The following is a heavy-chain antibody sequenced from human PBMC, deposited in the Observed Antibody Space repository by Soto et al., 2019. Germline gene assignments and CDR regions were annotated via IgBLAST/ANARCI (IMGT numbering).Heavy chain of an antibody. D-gene: IGHD6-19*01. J-gene: IGHJ4*02. CDR3: AKEPYSSGWYYFDY. CDR1: GFTFSSYG. Sequence: GGALRLSCAASGFTFSSYGMHWVRQAPGKGLEWVAVISYDGSNKYYADSVKGRFTISRDNSKNTLYLQMNSLRAEDTAVYYCAKEPYSSGWYYFDYWGQGTLVTVSS. V-gene: IGHV3-30*18. CDR2: ISYDGSNK.